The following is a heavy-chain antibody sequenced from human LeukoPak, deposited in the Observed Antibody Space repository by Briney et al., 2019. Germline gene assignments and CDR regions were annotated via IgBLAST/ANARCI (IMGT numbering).Heavy chain of an antibody. Sequence: GGSLRLSCAVSGFTFNNVWMNWVRQAPGKGLEWVARIKNKNEGETTDYAAPVKGRFTISRDDSKAILFLQMNSLNIDDTATYYCTTGIGDGGGYWGQGTLVSVSS. D-gene: IGHD2-21*02. V-gene: IGHV3-15*07. J-gene: IGHJ4*02. CDR3: TTGIGDGGGY. CDR2: IKNKNEGETT. CDR1: GFTFNNVW.